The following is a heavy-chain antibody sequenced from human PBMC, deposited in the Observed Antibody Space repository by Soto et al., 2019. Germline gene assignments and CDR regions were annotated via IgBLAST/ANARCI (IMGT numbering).Heavy chain of an antibody. V-gene: IGHV4-39*01. CDR2: IYYSGST. CDR3: ARLSPTYYFDY. J-gene: IGHJ4*02. CDR1: GGSISSSSYY. Sequence: PSETLSLTCTVSGGSISSSSYYWGWIRQPPGKGLEWIGSIYYSGSTYYNPSLKSRVTISVDTSKNQFSLKLSSVTAADTAVYYCARLSPTYYFDYWGQGTLVTGSS.